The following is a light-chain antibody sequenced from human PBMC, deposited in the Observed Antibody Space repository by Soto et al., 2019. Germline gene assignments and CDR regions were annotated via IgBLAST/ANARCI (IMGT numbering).Light chain of an antibody. J-gene: IGKJ5*01. Sequence: ELVLTQSPATLSLSPGETATLSCRASQTIGGNFLAWYQQKPGQAPRLLISGASSRATGVPDRFSDSGCGTEFTLTITRLEAEDFAVYFCQHYGSTPPITFGQGTRLEIK. CDR2: GAS. V-gene: IGKV3-20*01. CDR3: QHYGSTPPIT. CDR1: QTIGGNF.